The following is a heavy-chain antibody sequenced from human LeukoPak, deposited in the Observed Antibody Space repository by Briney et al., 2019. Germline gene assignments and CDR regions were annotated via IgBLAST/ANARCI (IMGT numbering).Heavy chain of an antibody. J-gene: IGHJ4*02. CDR3: ARDIEAAGLFLDY. D-gene: IGHD6-13*01. Sequence: GGSLRLSCAASGFTLSSYGLNWVRHAPGKGLEWVSYISGSGSTRYYADSVKGRFTVSRDNAKNSLYLQMSSLRAEDTAVYYCARDIEAAGLFLDYWGQGNLVSVSS. CDR2: ISGSGSTR. V-gene: IGHV3-48*03. CDR1: GFTLSSYG.